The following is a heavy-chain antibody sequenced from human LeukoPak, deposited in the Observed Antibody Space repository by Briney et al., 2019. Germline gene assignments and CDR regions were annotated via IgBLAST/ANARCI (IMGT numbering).Heavy chain of an antibody. Sequence: ASVKVSCKASGYIFTDYYIHWVRQAPGQGLQRMGWINPLSGGTNYAQKFRGRVTMTRDTSIATIYMDLSSLVSDDTAVYYCARGYDNTGYNYFDQWGQGTLVTVSS. CDR2: INPLSGGT. CDR1: GYIFTDYY. V-gene: IGHV1-2*02. D-gene: IGHD5-18*01. J-gene: IGHJ4*02. CDR3: ARGYDNTGYNYFDQ.